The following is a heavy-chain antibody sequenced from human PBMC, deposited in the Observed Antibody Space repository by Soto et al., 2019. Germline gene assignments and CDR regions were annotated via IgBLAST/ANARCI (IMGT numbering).Heavy chain of an antibody. V-gene: IGHV1-18*04. Sequence: ASVKVSCKASGYTFTGYYMHWVRQAPGQGLEWMGWISAYSGNTNYAQKLQGRVTMTTDTSTSTAYMELRSLRSDDTAVYYCARGYCSGGSCYNFDYWGQGTLVTVSS. D-gene: IGHD2-15*01. CDR1: GYTFTGYY. J-gene: IGHJ4*02. CDR2: ISAYSGNT. CDR3: ARGYCSGGSCYNFDY.